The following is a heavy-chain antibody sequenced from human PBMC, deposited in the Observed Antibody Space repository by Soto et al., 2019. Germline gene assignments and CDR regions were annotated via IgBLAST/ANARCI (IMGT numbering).Heavy chain of an antibody. J-gene: IGHJ4*01. Sequence: SVKVSCKASGDTFSFYTINWVRQAPGLGLEWMGRVNPILSMSNYAQKFQGRVTMTADKSTSTAYMELRSLRSEDTAVYYCARSPEIVHSYGLAVDYWG. CDR3: ARSPEIVHSYGLAVDY. D-gene: IGHD5-18*01. CDR1: GDTFSFYT. V-gene: IGHV1-69*02. CDR2: VNPILSMS.